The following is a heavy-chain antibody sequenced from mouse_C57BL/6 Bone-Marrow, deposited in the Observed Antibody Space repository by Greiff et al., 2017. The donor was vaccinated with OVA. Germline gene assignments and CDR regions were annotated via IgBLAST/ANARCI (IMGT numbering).Heavy chain of an antibody. CDR3: ARRRRTGKGAYYFDY. J-gene: IGHJ2*01. D-gene: IGHD4-1*01. CDR2: INPNNGGT. Sequence: EVQLQQSGPELVKPGASVKISCKASGYTFTDYYMNWVKQSHGKSLEWIGDINPNNGGTSYNQKFKGKATLTVDKSSSTAYMELRSLTSEDSAVYYCARRRRTGKGAYYFDYWGQGTTLTVSS. V-gene: IGHV1-26*01. CDR1: GYTFTDYY.